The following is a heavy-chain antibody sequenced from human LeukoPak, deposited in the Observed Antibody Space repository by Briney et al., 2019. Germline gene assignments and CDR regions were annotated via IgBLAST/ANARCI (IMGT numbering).Heavy chain of an antibody. CDR2: IHSIGIH. CDR3: AGRFSFDL. Sequence: SETLSLXCAVYGESFSGHYWHWFRQSPRKGLEWIGAIHSIGIHDYNPSLKSRVTISGDTSTNQFSLKLTSVTADDTAIYYCAGRFSFDLRSRGTLVTVSS. J-gene: IGHJ2*01. V-gene: IGHV4-34*01. D-gene: IGHD3-16*01. CDR1: GESFSGHY.